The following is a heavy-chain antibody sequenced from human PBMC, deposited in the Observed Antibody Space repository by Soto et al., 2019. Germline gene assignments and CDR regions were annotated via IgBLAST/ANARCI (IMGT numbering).Heavy chain of an antibody. J-gene: IGHJ6*03. CDR1: GFTFSSYS. Sequence: EVQLVESGGGLVKPGGSLRLSCAASGFTFSSYSMNWVRQAPGKGLEWVSSISSSSSYIYYADSVTGRFTISRDNDKNSLYLQMNSLRAEDKAVYYCARHYCTNGVCYQGDYYYYYMDVWGKGTTVTVSS. D-gene: IGHD2-8*01. V-gene: IGHV3-21*01. CDR3: ARHYCTNGVCYQGDYYYYYMDV. CDR2: ISSSSSYI.